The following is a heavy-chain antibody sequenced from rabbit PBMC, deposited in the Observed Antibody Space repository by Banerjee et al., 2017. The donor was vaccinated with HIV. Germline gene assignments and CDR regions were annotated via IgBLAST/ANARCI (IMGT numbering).Heavy chain of an antibody. CDR3: ARTAGYLDDGAGHFDL. CDR1: GFDFDYNA. Sequence: QSLEESGGGLVQPGASLTLTCTTSGFDFDYNAVAWVRQGPGKGLEWIGCIGGGGGKYYATWAQGRFTISVTSSTTVTLQMTSLTAADTATYFCARTAGYLDDGAGHFDLWGQGTLVTVS. CDR2: IGGGGGK. J-gene: IGHJ4*01. D-gene: IGHD7-1*01. V-gene: IGHV1S40*01.